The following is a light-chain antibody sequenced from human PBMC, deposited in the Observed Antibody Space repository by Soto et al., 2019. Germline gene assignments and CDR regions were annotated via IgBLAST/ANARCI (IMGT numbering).Light chain of an antibody. Sequence: EIVMTQSPATLSVSPGERATLSCRASQSVSSILAWYQQKPDQTPKLLIYVASTRATGIPARFSGSGSGTEFTLTISSLQSEDCAVYYCQQYNVWPLTFGGGTKVEFK. CDR3: QQYNVWPLT. CDR2: VAS. CDR1: QSVSSI. J-gene: IGKJ4*01. V-gene: IGKV3-15*01.